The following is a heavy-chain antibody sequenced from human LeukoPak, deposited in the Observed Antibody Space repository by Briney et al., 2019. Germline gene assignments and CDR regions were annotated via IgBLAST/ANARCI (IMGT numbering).Heavy chain of an antibody. CDR2: IKQDGSAK. Sequence: GGSLRLSCTASGFTFSDYWMTWVRQAPGKGLEWVANIKQDGSAKYYVDSVKGRFTISRDNAKNSLYPQMDSLRVEDTATYYCARWRGSTSERSDCWGQGTLVTVSS. CDR1: GFTFSDYW. J-gene: IGHJ4*02. V-gene: IGHV3-7*01. D-gene: IGHD2-2*01. CDR3: ARWRGSTSERSDC.